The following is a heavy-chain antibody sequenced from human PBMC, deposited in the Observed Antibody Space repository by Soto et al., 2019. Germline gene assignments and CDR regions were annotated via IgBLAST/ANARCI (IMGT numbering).Heavy chain of an antibody. J-gene: IGHJ3*02. CDR3: ARVGDSGYDDAFDI. D-gene: IGHD5-12*01. CDR1: GFTFSDYY. V-gene: IGHV3-11*01. Sequence: PGGSLRLSCAASGFTFSDYYMSWIRQAPGKGLEWVSYISSSGSTIYYADSVKGRFTISRDNAKNSLYLQMNSLRAEDTAVYYCARVGDSGYDDAFDIWGQGTMVTVSS. CDR2: ISSSGSTI.